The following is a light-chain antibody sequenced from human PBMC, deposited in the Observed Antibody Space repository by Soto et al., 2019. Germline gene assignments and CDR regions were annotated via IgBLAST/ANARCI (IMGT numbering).Light chain of an antibody. CDR1: QTISSW. Sequence: DIQMTQSPSTLSGSVGERVTITCRASQTISSWLAWYQQKPGNAPTLLIYKASTLTSGVPSRFSGSGSGTEFTLTISSLEPDDFATYYYQHYDSYSEAFGQGTKVELK. CDR3: QHYDSYSEA. J-gene: IGKJ1*01. CDR2: KAS. V-gene: IGKV1-5*03.